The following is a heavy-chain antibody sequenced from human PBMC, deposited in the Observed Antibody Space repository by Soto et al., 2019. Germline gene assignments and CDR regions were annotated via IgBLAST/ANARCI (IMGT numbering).Heavy chain of an antibody. J-gene: IGHJ4*02. CDR2: IRSGGGST. CDR1: GFTFSSYG. V-gene: IGHV3-23*01. D-gene: IGHD2-2*02. Sequence: EVQLLESGGGLVQPGGSLRLSCAASGFTFSSYGMSWVRQAPGKGLEWVSAIRSGGGSTYYADSVKGRFTISRDNSKNTLYLQMNSLRAADTAVYYCARGPIPGPDSWGQGTLVTVSS. CDR3: ARGPIPGPDS.